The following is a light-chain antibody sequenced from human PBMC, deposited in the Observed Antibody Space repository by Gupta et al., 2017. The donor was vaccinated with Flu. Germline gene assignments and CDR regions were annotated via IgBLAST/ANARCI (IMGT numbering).Light chain of an antibody. CDR2: DVS. CDR3: SSYAGSSTSV. V-gene: IGLV2-14*04. J-gene: IGLJ1*01. CDR1: SSDVGAYNY. Sequence: SITISCTGSSSDVGAYNYVSWCQQHPGKAPKLMVYDVSSRPSGVSNRFSGSKSGNTASLTISGLQAEDEGDYYCSSYAGSSTSVFGTGTKVTVL.